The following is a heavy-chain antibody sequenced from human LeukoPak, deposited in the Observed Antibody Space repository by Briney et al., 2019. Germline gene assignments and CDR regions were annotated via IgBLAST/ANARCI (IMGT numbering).Heavy chain of an antibody. V-gene: IGHV3-30*18. Sequence: PGGSLRLSCAASGFTFSSYSMNWVRQAPGKGLEWVAVISYDGSNKYYADSVKGRFTISRDNSKNTLYLQMNSLRAEDTAVYYCAKSGVTAFDYWGQGTLVTVSS. CDR2: ISYDGSNK. CDR1: GFTFSSYS. CDR3: AKSGVTAFDY. D-gene: IGHD2-21*02. J-gene: IGHJ4*02.